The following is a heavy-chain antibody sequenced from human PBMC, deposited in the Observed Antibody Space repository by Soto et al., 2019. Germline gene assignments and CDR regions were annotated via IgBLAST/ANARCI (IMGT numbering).Heavy chain of an antibody. J-gene: IGHJ4*02. CDR3: ARDLAAGDY. CDR1: GYTFINYY. Sequence: QMQLVQSGAEVKKPGASVKLSGKASGYTFINYYIHWVRQGPGQGLEWMGIFNPTSGSTNYAQKFQGRVTLTMDTSTRTVYMELSSLRFDDTAVYYCARDLAAGDYWGQGTLVTVSS. V-gene: IGHV1-46*01. D-gene: IGHD6-13*01. CDR2: FNPTSGST.